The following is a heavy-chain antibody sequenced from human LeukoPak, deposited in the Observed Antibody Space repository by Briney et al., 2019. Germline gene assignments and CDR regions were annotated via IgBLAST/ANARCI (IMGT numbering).Heavy chain of an antibody. D-gene: IGHD1-26*01. J-gene: IGHJ4*02. CDR1: GFTFSSYG. CDR2: ISYDGSNK. CDR3: ASGVGATTVYVY. Sequence: ESGGGVVQPGGSLRLSCAASGFTFSSYGMSWVRQAPGKGLEGVAVISYDGSNKYYADSVKGRFTSSRDNSKNTLYLQMNSLRAEDTAVYYCASGVGATTVYVYWGQGTLVTVSS. V-gene: IGHV3-30*19.